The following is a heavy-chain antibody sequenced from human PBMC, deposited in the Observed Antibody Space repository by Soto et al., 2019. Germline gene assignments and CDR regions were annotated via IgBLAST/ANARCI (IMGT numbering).Heavy chain of an antibody. CDR3: TRAMSKYYYYYAMGV. V-gene: IGHV3-53*05. CDR2: IFIGGTT. Sequence: GGSLRLSCAASGFTVSSSQMTWVRQAPGKALEWVSVIFIGGTTQYAVSVKGRFTISRDYSKNTLFLEMSSLRVEDTAVYYCTRAMSKYYYYYAMGVWGPGTTVTVSS. CDR1: GFTVSSSQ. J-gene: IGHJ6*02.